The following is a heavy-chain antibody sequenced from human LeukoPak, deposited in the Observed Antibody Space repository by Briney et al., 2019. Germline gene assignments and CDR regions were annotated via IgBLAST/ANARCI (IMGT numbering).Heavy chain of an antibody. V-gene: IGHV4-39*01. J-gene: IGHJ1*01. Sequence: SETLSPTCTVSGGSISSSSYYWGWIRQPPGKGLEWIGSIYYSGSTYYNPSLKSRVTISVDTSKNQFSLKLSSVTAADTAVYYCARLGSSGWYPDEYFQHWGQGTLVTVSS. D-gene: IGHD6-19*01. CDR2: IYYSGST. CDR1: GGSISSSSYY. CDR3: ARLGSSGWYPDEYFQH.